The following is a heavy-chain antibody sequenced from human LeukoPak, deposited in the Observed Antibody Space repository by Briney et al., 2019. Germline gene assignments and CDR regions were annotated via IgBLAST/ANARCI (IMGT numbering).Heavy chain of an antibody. D-gene: IGHD3-16*01. CDR1: GFTVTNNY. V-gene: IGHV3-53*04. CDR3: AKDLTNGWGTFDY. Sequence: LAGGSLRLSCAASGFTVTNNYMNWVRQAPGKGVEWVSVIYSDGSTFYPDSVKGRFTISRHNSKNIVYLQMNSLRTEDTAVYYCAKDLTNGWGTFDYWGQGTLVTVSS. J-gene: IGHJ4*02. CDR2: IYSDGST.